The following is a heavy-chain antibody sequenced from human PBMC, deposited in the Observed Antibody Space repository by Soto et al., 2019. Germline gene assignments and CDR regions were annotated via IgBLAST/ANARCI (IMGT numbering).Heavy chain of an antibody. CDR3: ASLGYGSGLDGMDV. V-gene: IGHV1-46*01. CDR1: GYTFTSYY. D-gene: IGHD6-19*01. Sequence: QVQLVQSGAEVKKPGASVKVSCKASGYTFTSYYMHWVRQAPGQGLEWMGIINPSGGSTSYAQKFEGRVTMSRDRSTSAVYMEVSSLRSEDTAVYYCASLGYGSGLDGMDVWGQGTTVTVSS. CDR2: INPSGGST. J-gene: IGHJ6*02.